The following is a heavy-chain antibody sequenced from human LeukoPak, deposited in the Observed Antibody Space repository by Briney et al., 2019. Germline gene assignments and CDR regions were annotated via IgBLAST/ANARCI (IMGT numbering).Heavy chain of an antibody. V-gene: IGHV3-30*03. D-gene: IGHD6-13*01. CDR2: ISYDGSNK. CDR1: GFTFSSYG. Sequence: GRSLRLSCAASGFTFSSYGMHWVRQAPGKGLEWVAVISYDGSNKYYADSVKGRFTISRDNSKNTLYLQMNSLRAEDTAVYYCAISALAAAGGGAFDIWGQGTMVTVSS. CDR3: AISALAAAGGGAFDI. J-gene: IGHJ3*02.